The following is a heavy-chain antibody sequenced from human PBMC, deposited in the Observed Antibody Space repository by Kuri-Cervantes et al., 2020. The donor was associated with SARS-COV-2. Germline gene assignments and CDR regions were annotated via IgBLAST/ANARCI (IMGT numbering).Heavy chain of an antibody. Sequence: SETLSLTCTVSGGSISSGDYYWSWIRQPPGKGLEWIGYIYYSGSTYYNPSLKSRVTISVDTSKNQFSLKPSSVTAADTAVYYCARDQRGNDYGEDWFDPWGQGTLVTVSS. CDR1: GGSISSGDYY. D-gene: IGHD4-17*01. CDR2: IYYSGST. V-gene: IGHV4-30-4*01. J-gene: IGHJ5*02. CDR3: ARDQRGNDYGEDWFDP.